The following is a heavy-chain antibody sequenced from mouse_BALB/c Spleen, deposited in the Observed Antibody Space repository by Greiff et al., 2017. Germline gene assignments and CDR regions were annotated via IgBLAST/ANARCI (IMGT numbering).Heavy chain of an antibody. CDR2: IYPGDGDT. J-gene: IGHJ2*01. V-gene: IGHV1-87*01. CDR3: ARGITSYFDY. Sequence: QVQLQQSGAELARPGASVKLSCKASGYTFTSYWMQWVKQRPGQGLEWIGAIYPGDGDTRYTQKFKGKATLTADKSSSTAYMQLSSLASEDSAVYYCARGITSYFDYWGQGTTLTVSS. D-gene: IGHD2-4*01. CDR1: GYTFTSYW.